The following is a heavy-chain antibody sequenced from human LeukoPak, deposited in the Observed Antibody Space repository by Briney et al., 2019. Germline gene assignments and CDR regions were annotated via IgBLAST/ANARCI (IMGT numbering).Heavy chain of an antibody. V-gene: IGHV4-61*02. D-gene: IGHD3-3*01. CDR2: FYTSGST. CDR3: ARVSRFSYYFDY. Sequence: SQTLSLTCTVSGDSISSSSYYWSWIRQPAGKGLEWIGRFYTSGSTNYNPSLKSRVTISVDTSKNQFSLKLSPVTAADTAVYYCARVSRFSYYFDYWGQGTLVTVSS. CDR1: GDSISSSSYY. J-gene: IGHJ4*02.